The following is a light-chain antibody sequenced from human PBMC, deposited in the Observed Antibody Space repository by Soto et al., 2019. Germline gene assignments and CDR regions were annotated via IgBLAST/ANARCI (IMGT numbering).Light chain of an antibody. J-gene: IGKJ4*01. V-gene: IGKV3-11*01. Sequence: EIVLTQSPATLSLSPGERATLSCRASQSVSSYLAWYQQKPGQAPRLLIYDASNRATGIPARFSGSWSGTDFTLTISILEPEEFAVYYCQQRSNWPLTFGGGNKVEIK. CDR2: DAS. CDR1: QSVSSY. CDR3: QQRSNWPLT.